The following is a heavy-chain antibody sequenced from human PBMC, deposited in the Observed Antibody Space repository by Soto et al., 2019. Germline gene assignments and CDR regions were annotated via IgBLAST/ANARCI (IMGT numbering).Heavy chain of an antibody. D-gene: IGHD2-2*01. CDR2: ISGSGGST. V-gene: IGHV3-23*01. CDR1: GFTFSSYA. J-gene: IGHJ4*02. CDR3: AKANNPVPATAIGPFDY. Sequence: GGSLRLSCAASGFTFSSYAMSWVRQAPGKGLEWVSAISGSGGSTYYADSVKGRFTISRDNSKNTLYLQMNSLRAEDTAVYYCAKANNPVPATAIGPFDYWGQGTLVTVSS.